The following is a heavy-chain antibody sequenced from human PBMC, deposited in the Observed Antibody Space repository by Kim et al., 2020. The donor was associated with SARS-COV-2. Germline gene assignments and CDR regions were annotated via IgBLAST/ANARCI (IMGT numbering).Heavy chain of an antibody. J-gene: IGHJ6*02. CDR2: IIPIFGTA. V-gene: IGHV1-69*13. Sequence: SVKVSCKASGGTFSSYAISWVRQAPGQGLEWMGGIIPIFGTANYAQKFQGRVTITADESTSTAYMELSSLRSEETAVYYCARELGGYEIPYYYYGMDVWGQGTTVTVSS. CDR1: GGTFSSYA. D-gene: IGHD5-12*01. CDR3: ARELGGYEIPYYYYGMDV.